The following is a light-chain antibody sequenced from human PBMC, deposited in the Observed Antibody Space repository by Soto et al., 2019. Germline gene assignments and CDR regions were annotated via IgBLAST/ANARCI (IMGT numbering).Light chain of an antibody. V-gene: IGLV2-14*01. CDR1: SSDVGAYNY. CDR3: SSYTTRSTWV. CDR2: EVR. Sequence: QSALTQPASVSGSPGQSITISCTGTSSDVGAYNYVSWYQQHQGKAPTLMIYEVRHRPSGVSNRFSGSKSGNTASLTISGLQDEDEADYYCSSYTTRSTWVFGGGTKVTVL. J-gene: IGLJ3*02.